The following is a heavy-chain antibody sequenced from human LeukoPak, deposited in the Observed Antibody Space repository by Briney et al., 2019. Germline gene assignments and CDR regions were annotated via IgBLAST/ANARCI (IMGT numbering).Heavy chain of an antibody. J-gene: IGHJ4*02. D-gene: IGHD2-15*01. CDR3: AKTRPRFVVSGSVDN. V-gene: IGHV3-74*01. Sequence: GGSLRLSCAASGFTFSSYWIHWVRQAPGKGLVWVSRIDTDGSNTNYADSVKGRFTISRDNSKNTFYLQMNSLTTEDTAVYYCAKTRPRFVVSGSVDNWGQGTLVTVSS. CDR1: GFTFSSYW. CDR2: IDTDGSNT.